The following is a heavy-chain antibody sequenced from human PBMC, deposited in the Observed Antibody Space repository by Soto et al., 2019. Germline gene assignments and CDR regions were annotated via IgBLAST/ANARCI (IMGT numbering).Heavy chain of an antibody. V-gene: IGHV4-39*01. CDR3: YGRQEVQGVIIKSRMVAFDY. CDR1: GGSISSSSYY. J-gene: IGHJ4*02. D-gene: IGHD3-10*01. CDR2: IYYSGST. Sequence: PSETLSLTCTVSGGSISSSSYYWGWIRQPPGKGLEWIGSIYYSGSTYYNPSLKSRVTISVDTSKNQFSLKLSSVTAADTAVYYCYGRQEVQGVIIKSRMVAFDYWGQGTLVTVSS.